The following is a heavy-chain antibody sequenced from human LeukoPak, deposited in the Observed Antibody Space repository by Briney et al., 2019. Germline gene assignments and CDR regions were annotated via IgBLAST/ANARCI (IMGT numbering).Heavy chain of an antibody. CDR1: GGSISSGDYY. D-gene: IGHD1-26*01. CDR3: GRESRIVGTTSVWYYFDY. Sequence: SETLSLTCTVSGGSISSGDYYWSWIRQPPGKGPEWIGFIYHTGSFHYNPSLKSRATISVDTSKNQFSLNLRSVTAAGTDVYVCGRESRIVGTTSVWYYFDYWGQGTLVTVSS. CDR2: IYHTGSF. V-gene: IGHV4-30-4*01. J-gene: IGHJ4*02.